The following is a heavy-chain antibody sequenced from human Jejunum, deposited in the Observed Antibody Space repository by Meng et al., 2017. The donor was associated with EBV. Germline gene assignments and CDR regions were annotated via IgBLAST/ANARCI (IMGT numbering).Heavy chain of an antibody. D-gene: IGHD4-11*01. CDR2: MNTNNGNT. V-gene: IGHV1-8*02. CDR1: GYSFTTYD. J-gene: IGHJ5*02. CDR3: ARNYRGLDP. Sequence: QVQLVQSGAEVKEPXASVKVSCKASGYSFTTYDINWVRQATGQGLEWMGWMNTNNGNTGYAQEFQGKVTMSRDTSISTAYLEVSSLTSEDTAVYYCARNYRGLDPWVQGTLVTVSS.